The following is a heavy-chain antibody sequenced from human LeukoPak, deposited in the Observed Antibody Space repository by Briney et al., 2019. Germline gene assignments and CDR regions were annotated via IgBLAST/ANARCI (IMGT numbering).Heavy chain of an antibody. CDR1: GGSISTSNW. CDR2: INHSGST. Sequence: SETLSLTCVVSGGSISTSNWWSWIRQPPGKGLEWIGEINHSGSTNYNPSLKSRVTISVDTSKNQFSLKLSSVTAADTAVYYCARANYYGSGSYYYYYYGMDVWGQGTTVTVSS. D-gene: IGHD3-10*01. J-gene: IGHJ6*02. CDR3: ARANYYGSGSYYYYYYGMDV. V-gene: IGHV4/OR15-8*01.